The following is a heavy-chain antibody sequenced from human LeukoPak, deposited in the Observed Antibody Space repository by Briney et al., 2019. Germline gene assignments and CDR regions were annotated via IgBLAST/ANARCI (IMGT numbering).Heavy chain of an antibody. J-gene: IGHJ1*01. D-gene: IGHD1-26*01. V-gene: IGHV3-23*01. Sequence: PGGSLRLSCVASGFTFSSYGMSWVRQAPGKGLGWVSYVSATGYTTSYADSVKGRFTISRDNAKNTVFLQMNSLRAEDTAVYYCARRNSGSYGEYFQHWGQGTLVTVSS. CDR3: ARRNSGSYGEYFQH. CDR1: GFTFSSYG. CDR2: VSATGYTT.